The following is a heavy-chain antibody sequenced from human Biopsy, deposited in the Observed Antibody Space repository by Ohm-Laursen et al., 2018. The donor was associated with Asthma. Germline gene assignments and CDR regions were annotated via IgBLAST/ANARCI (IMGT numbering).Heavy chain of an antibody. Sequence: SDTLSLTCAYRGSFRGYVWTWIRQPPGKGLEWIGEIPQGGATTFNPSLKRRVTFSIDPSKSQLSLRVTSMTAADTAVYYCASGPQWSGLDVWGQGTTVTVSS. J-gene: IGHJ6*02. D-gene: IGHD2-8*01. CDR2: IPQGGAT. V-gene: IGHV4-34*01. CDR1: RGSFRGYV. CDR3: ASGPQWSGLDV.